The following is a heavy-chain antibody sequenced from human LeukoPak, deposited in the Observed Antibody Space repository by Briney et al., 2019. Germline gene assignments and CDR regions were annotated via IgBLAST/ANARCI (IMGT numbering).Heavy chain of an antibody. CDR1: GFTFSSYG. CDR2: IWYDGSNK. V-gene: IGHV3-33*01. J-gene: IGHJ4*02. D-gene: IGHD3-10*01. Sequence: PGRSLRLSCAASGFTFSSYGMHWVRQAPGKGLEWVAVIWYDGSNKYYADSMKGRFTISRDNSKNTLYLQMNSLRAEDTALYFCAVYYYGSFPPTNFDYWGQGTLVTVSS. CDR3: AVYYYGSFPPTNFDY.